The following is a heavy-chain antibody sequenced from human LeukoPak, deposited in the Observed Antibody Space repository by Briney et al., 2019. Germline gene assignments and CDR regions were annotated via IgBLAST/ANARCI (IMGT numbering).Heavy chain of an antibody. CDR1: GFTFSSYA. J-gene: IGHJ3*02. CDR3: AKWDDSSGYDAFDI. CDR2: ISGSGGSK. D-gene: IGHD3-22*01. V-gene: IGHV3-23*01. Sequence: GGSLRLSCAASGFTFSSYAMNWVRQAPGKGLEWVSVISGSGGSKYYGDSVKGRFTLSRDNSKNTLYLQMNSLRAEDTAVYYCAKWDDSSGYDAFDIWGQGTMVTVSS.